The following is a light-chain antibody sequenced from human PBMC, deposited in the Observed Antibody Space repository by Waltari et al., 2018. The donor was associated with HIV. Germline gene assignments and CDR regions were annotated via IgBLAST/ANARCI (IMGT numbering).Light chain of an antibody. V-gene: IGLV2-14*01. Sequence: QSALTQPASVSGSPGQSITISCTVTSSDVGFYNFVSWYQQHPGKAPKLVIYDVTNRPSGVSNRFSGAKSGNTASLTISGLQAEDDADYYCTSYTTSSTPFYVLATGTKVTVL. CDR1: SSDVGFYNF. J-gene: IGLJ1*01. CDR2: DVT. CDR3: TSYTTSSTPFYV.